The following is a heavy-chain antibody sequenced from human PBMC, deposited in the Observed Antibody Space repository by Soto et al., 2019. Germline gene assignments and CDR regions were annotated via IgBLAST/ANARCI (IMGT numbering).Heavy chain of an antibody. CDR2: IYPSVSS. D-gene: IGHD1-1*01. CDR1: GFAISRGYY. Sequence: KTSETLSLTCSVSGFAISRGYYWSWVRQPPGKGLEWIGSIYPSVSSYHNPSLATRLGLSIDTSKNQFTLNLTSVTAADTALYFCAREKVGTTFFDNWGQGIQVTVSS. V-gene: IGHV4-38-2*02. CDR3: AREKVGTTFFDN. J-gene: IGHJ4*02.